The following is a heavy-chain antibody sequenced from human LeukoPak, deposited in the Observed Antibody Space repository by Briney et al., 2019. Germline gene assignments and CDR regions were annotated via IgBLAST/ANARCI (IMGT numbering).Heavy chain of an antibody. CDR2: IIPIFGTA. D-gene: IGHD2-21*02. J-gene: IGHJ3*02. CDR1: GGTFSSYA. CDR3: ASTYCGGDCYSPDAFDI. Sequence: SVKVSCKASGGTFSSYAISWVRQAPGQGLEWMGGIIPIFGTANYAQKFQGRVTITADESTSTAYMELSSLRSEDTAVYYCASTYCGGDCYSPDAFDIWGQGTMVTVSS. V-gene: IGHV1-69*13.